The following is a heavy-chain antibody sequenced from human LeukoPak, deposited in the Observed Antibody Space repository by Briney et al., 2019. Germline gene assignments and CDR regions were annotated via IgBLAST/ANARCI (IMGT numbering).Heavy chain of an antibody. V-gene: IGHV1-46*01. D-gene: IGHD1-26*01. CDR1: GYTFTSYY. CDR2: INPSGGST. Sequence: ASVKVSCKASGYTFTSYYMHWARQAPGQGLEWMGIINPSGGSTSYAQKFQGRVTMTRDTSTSTVYMELSSLRSEDTAVYYCARQDGAYGMDVWGQGTTVTVSS. CDR3: ARQDGAYGMDV. J-gene: IGHJ6*02.